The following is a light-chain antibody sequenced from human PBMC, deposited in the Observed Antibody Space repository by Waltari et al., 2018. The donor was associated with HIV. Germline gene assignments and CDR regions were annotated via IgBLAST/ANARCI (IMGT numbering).Light chain of an antibody. CDR3: QQYNSYLLT. Sequence: DIQMTQSPSTLSASVGDRVTITCRASQSISSWLAWYQQKPGKAPKLLIYKASSLESGVPSRFSGSGSGTEFTRTISSLQPDDCATYYCQQYNSYLLTFGGGTKVEIK. J-gene: IGKJ4*01. V-gene: IGKV1-5*03. CDR2: KAS. CDR1: QSISSW.